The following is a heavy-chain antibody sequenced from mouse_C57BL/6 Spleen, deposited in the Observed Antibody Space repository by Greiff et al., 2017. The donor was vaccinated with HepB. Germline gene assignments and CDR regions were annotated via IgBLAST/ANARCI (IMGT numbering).Heavy chain of an antibody. D-gene: IGHD2-12*01. CDR1: GFTFSDYG. Sequence: DVMLVESGGGLVKPGGSLKLSCAASGFTFSDYGMHWVRQAPEKGLEWVAYISSGSSTIYYADTVKGRFTISRDNDKNTLFLQMTSLRSEDTAMYYCARDDGRTWFAYWGQGTLVTVSA. V-gene: IGHV5-17*01. J-gene: IGHJ3*01. CDR3: ARDDGRTWFAY. CDR2: ISSGSSTI.